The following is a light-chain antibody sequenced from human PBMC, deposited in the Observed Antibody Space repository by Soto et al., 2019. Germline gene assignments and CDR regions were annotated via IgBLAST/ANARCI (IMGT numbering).Light chain of an antibody. CDR3: SSYTTSSSYV. Sequence: LTQPASVSGSPGQSITISCTGTSSDVGAYNYVSWYQQHPGKAPQLMIYDVSIRPSGISYRFSGSKSGNTASLTISGLQAEDEADYYCSSYTTSSSYVFGTGTKVTVL. J-gene: IGLJ1*01. CDR1: SSDVGAYNY. CDR2: DVS. V-gene: IGLV2-14*03.